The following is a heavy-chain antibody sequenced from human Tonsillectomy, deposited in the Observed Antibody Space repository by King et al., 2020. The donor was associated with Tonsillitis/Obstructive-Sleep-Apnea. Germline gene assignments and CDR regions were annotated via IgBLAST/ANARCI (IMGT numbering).Heavy chain of an antibody. J-gene: IGHJ4*02. CDR1: GFTFSNYG. CDR3: AKGENSNIYGDYVNLDY. V-gene: IGHV3-33*06. CDR2: IWFDGSDK. Sequence: HVPLLDSLGAVVQPGRSLRLSCAASGFTFSNYGMHWVRQAPGKGLEWVAVIWFDGSDKYYTDSVKGRFTISRDNSRNTLYLQMNSLRAEDTAVYYCAKGENSNIYGDYVNLDYWGQGTLVTVSS. D-gene: IGHD4-17*01.